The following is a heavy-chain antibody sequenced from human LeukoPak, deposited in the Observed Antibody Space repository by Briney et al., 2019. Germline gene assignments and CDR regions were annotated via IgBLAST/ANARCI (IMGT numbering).Heavy chain of an antibody. D-gene: IGHD3-10*01. V-gene: IGHV1-2*04. J-gene: IGHJ6*02. CDR2: INPNSGGT. CDR3: ARDRSGVLWFGSWDYGMDV. CDR1: GYTFTGYY. Sequence: ASVKVSCRASGYTFTGYYMHWVRQTPGQGLEWMGWINPNSGGTNYAQKFQGWVTMTRDTSISTAYMELSRLRSDDTAVYYCARDRSGVLWFGSWDYGMDVWGQGTTVTVSS.